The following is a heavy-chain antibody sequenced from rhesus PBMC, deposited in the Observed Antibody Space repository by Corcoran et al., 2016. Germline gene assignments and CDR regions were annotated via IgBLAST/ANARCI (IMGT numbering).Heavy chain of an antibody. D-gene: IGHD1-26*01. CDR2: IRNVCGST. CDR1: GFTFSDYY. V-gene: IGHV3-59*01. CDR3: AKDGHNWNYGLDS. Sequence: EVQLVESGGGLAKPGGSLRLSCAASGFTFSDYYMHWVRQASGKGLEWVSRIRNVCGSTYYANADKDRFTNARENAKNTLYLQMDSLRAEDTAVYYCAKDGHNWNYGLDSWGQGVVVTVSS. J-gene: IGHJ6*01.